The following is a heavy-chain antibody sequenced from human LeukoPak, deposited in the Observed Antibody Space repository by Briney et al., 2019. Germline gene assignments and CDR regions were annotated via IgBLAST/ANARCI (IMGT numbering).Heavy chain of an antibody. CDR2: IRYDGSNK. CDR3: ARDLIAAEAY. D-gene: IGHD6-13*01. CDR1: GFTFSSYG. J-gene: IGHJ4*02. V-gene: IGHV3-30*02. Sequence: PGGSLRLSCAASGFTFSSYGMHWVRQAPGKGLEWVAFIRYDGSNKYYADSVKGRFTISRDNSKNTLYLQMNSLRAEDTAVYYCARDLIAAEAYWGQGTLVTVSS.